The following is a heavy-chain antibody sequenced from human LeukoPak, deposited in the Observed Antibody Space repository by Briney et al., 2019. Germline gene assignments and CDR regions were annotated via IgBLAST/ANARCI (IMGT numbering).Heavy chain of an antibody. CDR3: AKEYGSGSYYYDY. D-gene: IGHD3-10*01. V-gene: IGHV3-23*01. CDR1: GFTCSCYA. J-gene: IGHJ4*02. Sequence: PGGSLRLSCAASGFTCSCYAITWVRPAPPMRLPWVSAISGSGGSTYYADSVKGRFTISRDNSKNTLYLQMNSLRAEDTAVYYCAKEYGSGSYYYDYWGQGTLVTVSS. CDR2: ISGSGGST.